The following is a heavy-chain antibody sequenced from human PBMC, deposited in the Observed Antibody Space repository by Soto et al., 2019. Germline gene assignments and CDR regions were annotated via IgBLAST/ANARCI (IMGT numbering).Heavy chain of an antibody. V-gene: IGHV4-30-2*01. D-gene: IGHD3-3*01. Sequence: WTWIRQAPGGGLEWIGSIYQTGRTYVIPSLKSRVTMSLDKSKNQFSLNLTSVTAADTALYYCAREMTIFGVAPGGGVDVSGQGTTVTVSS. CDR2: IYQTGRT. CDR3: AREMTIFGVAPGGGVDV. J-gene: IGHJ6*02.